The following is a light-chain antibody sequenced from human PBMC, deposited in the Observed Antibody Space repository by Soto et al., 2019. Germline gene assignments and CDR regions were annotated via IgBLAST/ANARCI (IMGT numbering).Light chain of an antibody. CDR3: MQGTHWPFT. J-gene: IGKJ2*01. Sequence: DVVMTQSPLSLSVTLGQPASISCRSSHGLVYSDGNTHLHWFQQRPGESPRRLIHHISNRDSGVPDRVSGSGSGTDFTLKISRVEAEDVGVYYCMQGTHWPFTFGQGTQLEIK. CDR2: HIS. CDR1: HGLVYSDGNTH. V-gene: IGKV2-30*01.